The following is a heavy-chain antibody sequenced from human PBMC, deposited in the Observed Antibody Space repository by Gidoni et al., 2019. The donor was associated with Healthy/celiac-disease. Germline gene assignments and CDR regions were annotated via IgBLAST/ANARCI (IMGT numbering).Heavy chain of an antibody. J-gene: IGHJ4*02. CDR2: IYTRGST. V-gene: IGHV4-61*02. Sequence: QVQLQESGPGLVKPSQTLSLTCTVSGGSISSGSYYWSWIRQPAGKGLEWIGRIYTRGSTNYNPSLKSRVTISVDTSKNQFSLKLSSVTAADTAVYYCAREGGEIYVWGSYRPFDYWGQGTLVTVSS. CDR1: GGSISSGSYY. D-gene: IGHD3-16*02. CDR3: AREGGEIYVWGSYRPFDY.